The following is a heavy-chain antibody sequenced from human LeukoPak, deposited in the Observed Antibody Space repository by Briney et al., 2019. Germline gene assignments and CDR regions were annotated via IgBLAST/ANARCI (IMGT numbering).Heavy chain of an antibody. V-gene: IGHV3-21*01. D-gene: IGHD5-12*01. Sequence: KSGGSLRLSCAASGFTFSNSAMNWVRQAPGKGLEWVSSITSSSSYIYYTDSVQGRFTISRDNAKNSLYLQMNSLRAEDTALYYCARGDSGYDGLNWFDPWGQGTLVTVSS. J-gene: IGHJ5*02. CDR2: ITSSSSYI. CDR3: ARGDSGYDGLNWFDP. CDR1: GFTFSNSA.